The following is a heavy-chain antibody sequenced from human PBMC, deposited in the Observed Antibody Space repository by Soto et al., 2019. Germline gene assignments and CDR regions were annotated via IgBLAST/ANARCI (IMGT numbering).Heavy chain of an antibody. D-gene: IGHD5-18*01. V-gene: IGHV4-4*02. CDR1: GGSISSSNW. Sequence: QVQLQESGPGLVKPSGTLSLTCAVSGGSISSSNWWSWVRQAPGKGLEWIGEIYHSGSTNYNPSLKSRVTISVDKSKNQFSLKLSSVTAADTAVYYCASKSKRGYSYGPFDYWGQGTLVTVSS. CDR2: IYHSGST. J-gene: IGHJ4*02. CDR3: ASKSKRGYSYGPFDY.